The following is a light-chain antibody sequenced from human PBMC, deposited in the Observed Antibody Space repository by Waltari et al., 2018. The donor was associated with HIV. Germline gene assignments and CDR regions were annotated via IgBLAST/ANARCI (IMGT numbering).Light chain of an antibody. Sequence: DIQMTQSPSSLSASVGDRVTITCRASPGISNYLAWYQQKPGKVPKLLIYAASTLQSGVPSRFSGSGSGTDFTLTISSLQPEDVATYYCQKYNSARFTFGPGTTVNIK. CDR3: QKYNSARFT. J-gene: IGKJ3*01. CDR1: PGISNY. CDR2: AAS. V-gene: IGKV1-27*01.